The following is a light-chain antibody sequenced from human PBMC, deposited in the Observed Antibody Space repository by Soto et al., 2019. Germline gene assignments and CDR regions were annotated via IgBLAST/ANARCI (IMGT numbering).Light chain of an antibody. V-gene: IGLV2-14*01. CDR2: EVS. CDR3: SSYTSRSTLYV. J-gene: IGLJ1*01. Sequence: QSALTQPASVSGSPGQSITISCTGTSSDVGGYNYVSWYQQHPGKAPKLMIYEVSNRPSGVSNRFSGSKSGNTASLTISGLQAEDEADYYCSSYTSRSTLYVFGTGTKVTGL. CDR1: SSDVGGYNY.